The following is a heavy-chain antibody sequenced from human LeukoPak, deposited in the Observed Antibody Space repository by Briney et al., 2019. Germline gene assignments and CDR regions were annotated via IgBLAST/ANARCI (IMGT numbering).Heavy chain of an antibody. CDR2: TYYRSKWYN. CDR1: GDSVSSNSAA. D-gene: IGHD1-26*01. V-gene: IGHV6-1*01. Sequence: SQTLSLTCAISGDSVSSNSAAWNWIRQSPSRGLEWLGRTYYRSKWYNDYAVSVKSRITINPDTSKNQFSLQLNSVTPEDTAVYYCARVGGSRYNLIENWFDPWGQGTLVTVSS. CDR3: ARVGGSRYNLIENWFDP. J-gene: IGHJ5*02.